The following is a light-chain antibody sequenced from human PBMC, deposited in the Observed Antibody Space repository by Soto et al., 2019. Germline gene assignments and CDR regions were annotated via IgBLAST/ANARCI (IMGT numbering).Light chain of an antibody. Sequence: QSVLTQSPSVSAAPGQKVTISCSGSSSNIGNNYVSWYQQLPGTAPKLLIYDNNKRPSGIPDRFSGSKSGTSGTLEITGLQTGDAADYYCATWDGSLPGEVFGGGTKLTVL. CDR2: DNN. V-gene: IGLV1-51*01. J-gene: IGLJ2*01. CDR1: SSNIGNNY. CDR3: ATWDGSLPGEV.